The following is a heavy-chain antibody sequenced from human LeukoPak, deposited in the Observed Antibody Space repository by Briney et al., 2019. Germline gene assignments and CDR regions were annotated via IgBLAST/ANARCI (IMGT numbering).Heavy chain of an antibody. CDR2: IYYSGST. D-gene: IGHD6-13*01. CDR1: GGSISSTLHH. V-gene: IGHV4-39*07. CDR3: ASSEAAAGPTVNYFDY. J-gene: IGHJ4*02. Sequence: NPSETLSLTCTVSGGSISSTLHHWGWIRQPPGKGLEWIGSIYYSGSTYYNPSLKSRVTMSVDTSKNQFSLKLSSVTAADTAVYYCASSEAAAGPTVNYFDYWGQGTLVTVSS.